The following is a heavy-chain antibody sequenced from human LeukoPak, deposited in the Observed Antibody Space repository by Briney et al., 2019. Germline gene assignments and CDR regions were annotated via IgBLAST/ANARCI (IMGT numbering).Heavy chain of an antibody. V-gene: IGHV4-34*01. CDR1: GGSFSGYY. J-gene: IGHJ4*02. D-gene: IGHD6-19*01. CDR2: INHSGST. Sequence: PSETLSLTCAVYGGSFSGYYWSWIRQPPGKGLEWIGEINHSGSTNYNPSLKSRVTISVDTSKNQFSLKLSSVTAADTAVYYCASRMGSGLDYWGQGTLVTVSS. CDR3: ASRMGSGLDY.